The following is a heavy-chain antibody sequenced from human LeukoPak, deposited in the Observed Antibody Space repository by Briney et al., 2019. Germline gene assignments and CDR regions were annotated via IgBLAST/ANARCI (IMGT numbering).Heavy chain of an antibody. D-gene: IGHD4-11*01. CDR1: GYTLTDYY. CDR2: VDPEDGET. V-gene: IGHV1-69-2*01. J-gene: IGHJ4*02. CDR3: ATALYSNYPKDLPIDY. Sequence: ASVKVSCKXSGYTLTDYYMHWVQQAPGKGLEWMGLVDPEDGETIYSEKFQGRVTITADTSTDTAYMELSSLRSEDTAVYYCATALYSNYPKDLPIDYWGQGTLVTVSS.